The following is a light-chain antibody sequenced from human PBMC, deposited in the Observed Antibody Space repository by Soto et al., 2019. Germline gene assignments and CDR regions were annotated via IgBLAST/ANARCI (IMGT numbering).Light chain of an antibody. CDR2: KAS. V-gene: IGKV1-5*03. J-gene: IGKJ1*01. Sequence: IHITQSPSTLSASVGDRVTITCRASQSISSWLAWYQQKPGKAPKLLIYKASSLESGVPSRFSGSGSGTEFTLTISSLQPDDFATYYCQQYNNYWTFGQGTKVDIK. CDR3: QQYNNYWT. CDR1: QSISSW.